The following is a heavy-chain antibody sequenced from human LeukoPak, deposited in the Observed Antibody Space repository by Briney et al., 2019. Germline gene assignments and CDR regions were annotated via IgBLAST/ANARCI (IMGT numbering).Heavy chain of an antibody. J-gene: IGHJ5*02. CDR1: GYTFTSYG. V-gene: IGHV1-18*01. D-gene: IGHD2-2*01. CDR2: ISAYNGNT. Sequence: ASVKVSCKASGYTFTSYGISWVRQAPGQGLEWMGWISAYNGNTNYAQKLQGRVTMTTDTSTSTAYMELRNLRSDDTAVYYCARDGEDIVVVPAAHDVWFDPWGQGTLVTVSS. CDR3: ARDGEDIVVVPAAHDVWFDP.